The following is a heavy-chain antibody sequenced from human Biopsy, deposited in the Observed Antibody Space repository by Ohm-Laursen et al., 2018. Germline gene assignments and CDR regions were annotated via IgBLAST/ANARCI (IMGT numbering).Heavy chain of an antibody. V-gene: IGHV4-59*01. CDR3: ARATNSTGWPFYYFYCIDL. D-gene: IGHD2/OR15-2a*01. CDR1: GGSISSDY. CDR2: IYYSGST. Sequence: GTLSLTCTVSGGSISSDYWSWIRQTPGKGLEWIGYIYYSGSTNYNPSLKSRVTISVDTSKNQFSLRLNSVTAADTAVYYCARATNSTGWPFYYFYCIDLWGQGTTVTVSS. J-gene: IGHJ6*02.